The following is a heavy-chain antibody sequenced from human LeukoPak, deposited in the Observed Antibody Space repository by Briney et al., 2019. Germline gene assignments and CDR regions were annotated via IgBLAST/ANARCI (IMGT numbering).Heavy chain of an antibody. D-gene: IGHD6-13*01. V-gene: IGHV4-39*01. CDR2: IYYGGNT. CDR3: AKRVAYSSTWAHYFDY. CDR1: GGSISSSNCY. J-gene: IGHJ4*02. Sequence: SETLSLTCTASGGSISSSNCYWAWIRQPPGKGLEWIGDIYYGGNTYYNPSLKSRVTISVDTSKNQFSLRLSSVTAADTAVYYCAKRVAYSSTWAHYFDYWGQGTLVTVSS.